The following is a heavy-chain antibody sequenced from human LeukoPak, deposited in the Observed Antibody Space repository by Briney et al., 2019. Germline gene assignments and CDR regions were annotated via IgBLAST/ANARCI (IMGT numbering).Heavy chain of an antibody. CDR3: ARVDEGRNGVTVGY. CDR2: ISSSSGYT. V-gene: IGHV3-21*05. CDR1: GFAFSTYG. D-gene: IGHD2-8*01. Sequence: GGSLRLSCAASGFAFSTYGMNWVRQAPGKGLEWVSYISSSSGYTNYADSVKGRFTISRDNAKNSLYLQMNSLRAEDTAVYYCARVDEGRNGVTVGYWGQGTLVTVSS. J-gene: IGHJ4*02.